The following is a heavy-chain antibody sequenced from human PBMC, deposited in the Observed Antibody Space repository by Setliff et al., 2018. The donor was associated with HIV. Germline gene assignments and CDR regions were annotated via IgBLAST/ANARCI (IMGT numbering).Heavy chain of an antibody. CDR2: IRTKAYSGAT. V-gene: IGHV3-49*04. CDR3: TSAFADYAYWYFDY. Sequence: PGGSLRLSCTTSGFTFGDYAMSWVRQAPGKGLEWVGFIRTKAYSGATEYAASVKDRFTISRDDSKGIAYLQMNSLKTEDIAVYYCTSAFADYAYWYFDYWGQGTLVTVSS. CDR1: GFTFGDYA. J-gene: IGHJ4*02. D-gene: IGHD2-8*02.